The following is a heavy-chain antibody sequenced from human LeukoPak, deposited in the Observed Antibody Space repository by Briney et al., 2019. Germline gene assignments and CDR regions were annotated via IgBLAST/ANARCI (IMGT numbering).Heavy chain of an antibody. CDR3: ARIKRIMEPGTVGLDS. Sequence: ASVKVSCKASGYTFSSYDINWVRQAAGQGLEWMGWMNPNSGHAGYTQKFQGRVTMTSDNAISTVYMEISSLRSDDAAAYYCARIKRIMEPGTVGLDSWGQGTLVTVSS. J-gene: IGHJ4*02. V-gene: IGHV1-8*01. CDR2: MNPNSGHA. D-gene: IGHD2-8*01. CDR1: GYTFSSYD.